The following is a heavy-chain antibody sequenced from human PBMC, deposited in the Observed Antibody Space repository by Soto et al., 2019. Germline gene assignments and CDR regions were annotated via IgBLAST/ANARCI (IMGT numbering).Heavy chain of an antibody. CDR3: ARNQFGTTYYDILTGYYDFDY. Sequence: GGSLRLSCAASGLTFRSYWMHWVRQAPGKGLEWVSSISSSSSYIYYADSVKGRFTISRDNAKNSLYLQMNSLRAEDTAVYYCARNQFGTTYYDILTGYYDFDYWGQGTLVTVSS. J-gene: IGHJ4*02. V-gene: IGHV3-21*01. CDR1: GLTFRSYW. D-gene: IGHD3-9*01. CDR2: ISSSSSYI.